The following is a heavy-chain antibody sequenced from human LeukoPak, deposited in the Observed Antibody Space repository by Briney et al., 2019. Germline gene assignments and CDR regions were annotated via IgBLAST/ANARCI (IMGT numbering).Heavy chain of an antibody. Sequence: GGSLRLSCAASGFTFDDYAMHWVRQAPGKGLEWVSGISWNSGSIGYADSVKGRFTISRDNAKSSLYLQMNSLRAEDTALYYCAKGTRYSSSWYLVDYWGQGTLVTVSS. D-gene: IGHD6-13*01. CDR2: ISWNSGSI. CDR1: GFTFDDYA. CDR3: AKGTRYSSSWYLVDY. V-gene: IGHV3-9*01. J-gene: IGHJ4*02.